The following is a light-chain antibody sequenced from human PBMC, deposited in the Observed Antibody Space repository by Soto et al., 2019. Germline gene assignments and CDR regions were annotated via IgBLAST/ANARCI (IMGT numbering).Light chain of an antibody. CDR2: GAS. Sequence: EIVMTQSPATLSVSPGEGATLSCRASENVDTNLAWYQHKPGQAPRLLIYGASTRAAGVPARFSGSGSGTEFPLTISSLESEDVAVYYCQQCHKWPRITFGQGTRLE. CDR3: QQCHKWPRIT. CDR1: ENVDTN. J-gene: IGKJ5*01. V-gene: IGKV3-15*01.